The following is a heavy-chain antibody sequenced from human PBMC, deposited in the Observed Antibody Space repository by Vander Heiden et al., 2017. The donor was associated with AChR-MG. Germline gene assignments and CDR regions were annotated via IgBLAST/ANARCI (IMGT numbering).Heavy chain of an antibody. CDR3: ARPYLRWPDYYGMDV. D-gene: IGHD4-17*01. Sequence: EVQLVQSGAEVKKPGESLKISCTGSGYSFTSYGIGWVRQMPGKGLEWMGIIYPGDSDTRYSPSVQGQVTISADKSISTAYLQWSSLKAADTAMYYCARPYLRWPDYYGMDVWGQGTTVTVSS. CDR1: GYSFTSYG. V-gene: IGHV5-51*03. J-gene: IGHJ6*02. CDR2: IYPGDSDT.